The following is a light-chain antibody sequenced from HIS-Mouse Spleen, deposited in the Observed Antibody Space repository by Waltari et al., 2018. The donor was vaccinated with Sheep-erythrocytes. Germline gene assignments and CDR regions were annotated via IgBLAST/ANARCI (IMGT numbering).Light chain of an antibody. J-gene: IGKJ2*01. Sequence: EILLTHSPATLSLSPGEKSTLSCRARQSVSSSLSWYPQKTVQAPRLLIYDAANRATGIPARFSGSGSGTDFTLTLSSLEPEDFAVYYCQKRSNWYTFGQGTKLEIK. CDR1: QSVSSS. V-gene: IGKV3-11*01. CDR2: DAA. CDR3: QKRSNWYT.